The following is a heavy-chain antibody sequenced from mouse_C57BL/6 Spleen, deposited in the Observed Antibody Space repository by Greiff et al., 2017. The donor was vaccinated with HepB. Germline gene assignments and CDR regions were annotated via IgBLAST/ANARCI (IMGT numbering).Heavy chain of an antibody. Sequence: DVQLQESGPGLVKPSQSLSLTCSVTGYSITSGYYWNWIRQFPGNKLEWMGYISYDGSNNYNPSLKNRISITRDTSKNQFFLKLNSVTTEDTATYYCARGKNFYWYFDVWGTGTTVTVSS. CDR2: ISYDGSN. V-gene: IGHV3-6*01. CDR3: ARGKNFYWYFDV. CDR1: GYSITSGYY. J-gene: IGHJ1*03.